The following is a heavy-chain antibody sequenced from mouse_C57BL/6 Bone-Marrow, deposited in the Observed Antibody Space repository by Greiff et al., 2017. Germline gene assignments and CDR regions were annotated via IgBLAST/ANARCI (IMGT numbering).Heavy chain of an antibody. V-gene: IGHV14-4*01. Sequence: VQLQQSGAELVKPGASVKLSCTASGFNIKDDYMHWVKQRPEQGLEWIGWIDPENGDTEYASKFQGKATITADTYSNTANLQLSSLTSEDTAVYACTTVGNFSLFAYWGQGTLVTVSA. D-gene: IGHD2-1*01. CDR1: GFNIKDDY. CDR2: IDPENGDT. J-gene: IGHJ3*01. CDR3: TTVGNFSLFAY.